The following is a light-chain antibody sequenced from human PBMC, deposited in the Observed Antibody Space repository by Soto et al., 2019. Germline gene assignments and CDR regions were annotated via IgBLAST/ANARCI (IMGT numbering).Light chain of an antibody. CDR1: QSVSSY. Sequence: EIVLTQSPATLSLSPGERATLSCWASQSVSSYLAWYQQKPGQAPRLLIYDASNRATGIPARFSGSGSGTDFTLTISSLESEDFAVYYCQQRSNFITFGQGTRLEIK. CDR3: QQRSNFIT. V-gene: IGKV3-11*01. CDR2: DAS. J-gene: IGKJ5*01.